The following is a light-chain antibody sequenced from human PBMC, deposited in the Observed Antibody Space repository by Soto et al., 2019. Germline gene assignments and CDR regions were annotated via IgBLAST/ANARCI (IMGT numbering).Light chain of an antibody. Sequence: DIQMTQSPSSLSVSIGDRVTITCQASHDISNFLNWFQQKPGQAPKLLIYDGSKLETGVPSRFSGSGSGIHFTFTISSLQPEDIATDDCQQYDNLPRAFGGGTKV. CDR1: HDISNF. CDR2: DGS. J-gene: IGKJ4*01. V-gene: IGKV1-33*01. CDR3: QQYDNLPRA.